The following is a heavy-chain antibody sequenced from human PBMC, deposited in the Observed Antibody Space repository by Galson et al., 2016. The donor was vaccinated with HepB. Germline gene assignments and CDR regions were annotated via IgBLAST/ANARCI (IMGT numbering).Heavy chain of an antibody. CDR2: ISYDGRNK. CDR1: GFTFSGYD. J-gene: IGHJ4*02. CDR3: AKDPLLLGVVMSAATS. V-gene: IGHV3-30*18. D-gene: IGHD2-15*01. Sequence: SLRLSCAASGFTFSGYDMHWVRQAPGKGLEWVALISYDGRNKNYVDSVKGRFTISRDNSKNTLYLQMNSLRAEDTAVYYCAKDPLLLGVVMSAATSWGQGTLVTGSP.